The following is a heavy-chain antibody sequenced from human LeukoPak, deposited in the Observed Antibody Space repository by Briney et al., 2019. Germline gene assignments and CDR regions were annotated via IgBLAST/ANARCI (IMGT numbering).Heavy chain of an antibody. CDR2: INHSGST. V-gene: IGHV4-34*01. J-gene: IGHJ6*03. CDR3: ARRYGSRRKQYYYYYYYMDV. D-gene: IGHD3-10*01. Sequence: SETLSLTCAVYGGSFSGYYWSWIRQPPGKGLEWIGEINHSGSTNHNPSLKSRVTISVDTSKNQFSLKLSSVTAADTAVYYCARRYGSRRKQYYYYYYYMDVWGKGTTVTISS. CDR1: GGSFSGYY.